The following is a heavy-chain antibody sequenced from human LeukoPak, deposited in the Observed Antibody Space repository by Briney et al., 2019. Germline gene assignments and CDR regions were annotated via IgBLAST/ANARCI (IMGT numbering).Heavy chain of an antibody. V-gene: IGHV3-23*01. CDR3: AKTVANSVGCVQY. D-gene: IGHD4-23*01. CDR2: ISGSGYNT. CDR1: GFSFSSSW. Sequence: GGSLRLSCAATGFSFSSSWMTWVRQAPGKGLEWVSSISGSGYNTYYADSVKGRFTISRDISENTLFLQMNSLRAEDTAVYYCAKTVANSVGCVQYWGQGTLVTVSS. J-gene: IGHJ4*02.